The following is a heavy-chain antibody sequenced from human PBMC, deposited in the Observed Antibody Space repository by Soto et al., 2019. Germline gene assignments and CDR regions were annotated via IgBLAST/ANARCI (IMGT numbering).Heavy chain of an antibody. Sequence: SCKASGFTFSTYAMSWVRQAPGKGLEWVSTITTSGGNTYYADSVQGRFTISRDNSKNTLYLQMNSLRAEDTAVYYCAGRYCTNGVCYTNYYYYIDVWGKGTTVTVSS. D-gene: IGHD2-8*01. CDR1: GFTFSTYA. CDR3: AGRYCTNGVCYTNYYYYIDV. CDR2: ITTSGGNT. J-gene: IGHJ6*03. V-gene: IGHV3-23*01.